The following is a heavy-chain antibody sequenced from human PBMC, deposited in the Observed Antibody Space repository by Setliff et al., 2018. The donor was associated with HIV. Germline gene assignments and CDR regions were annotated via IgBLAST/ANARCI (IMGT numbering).Heavy chain of an antibody. Sequence: SETLSLTCTQESLRDPPIYYYWSWIRQPPGKGLEWIGFVDYSGDSNYNPSLQSRVTISRDPSKNQVSLTLTSATAADTALYYCARGPGGTVPKPLEAFDVWGQGALVTVSS. V-gene: IGHV4-59*01. CDR3: ARGPGGTVPKPLEAFDV. CDR2: VDYSGDS. D-gene: IGHD1-1*01. J-gene: IGHJ3*01. CDR1: DPPIYYY.